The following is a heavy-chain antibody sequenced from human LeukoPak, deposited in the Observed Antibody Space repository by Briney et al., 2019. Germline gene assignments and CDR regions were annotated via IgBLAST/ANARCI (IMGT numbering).Heavy chain of an antibody. CDR3: ANEWLHVSGSYKANN. CDR2: IRSDGSDK. J-gene: IGHJ4*02. CDR1: GFTFSTYG. Sequence: PGGSLRLSCAASGFTFSTYGMHWVRLAPGKGLEWVAFIRSDGSDKYHADSVKGRFTISRDNSKNTLYLQMNSLRTEDTAVYYCANEWLHVSGSYKANNWGQGTLVTVSS. D-gene: IGHD3-10*01. V-gene: IGHV3-30*02.